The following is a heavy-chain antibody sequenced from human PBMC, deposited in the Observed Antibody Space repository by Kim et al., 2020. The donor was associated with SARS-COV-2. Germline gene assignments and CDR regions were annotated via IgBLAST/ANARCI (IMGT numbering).Heavy chain of an antibody. J-gene: IGHJ4*02. V-gene: IGHV3-15*01. CDR2: IKSETDGGTT. CDR3: STEVYSSGWYEVSFDY. Sequence: GGSLRLSCAASGFTFSNAWMSWVRQAPGKGLEWVARIKSETDGGTTDYAAPVRVRLTISSDDTKNTLYLQMISLENEDTAVCYCSTEVYSSGWYEVSFDYGGRGTVHSVS. D-gene: IGHD6-19*01. CDR1: GFTFSNAW.